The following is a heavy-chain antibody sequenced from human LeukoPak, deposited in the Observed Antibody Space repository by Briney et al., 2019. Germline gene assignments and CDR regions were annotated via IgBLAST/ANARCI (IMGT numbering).Heavy chain of an antibody. V-gene: IGHV3-48*03. Sequence: PGGSLRLSCAASGFTLSSYEMNWVRQAPGKGLEWVSYISSSGSTTYYADSVKGRFTISRDNSKNTLYLQMNSLRAEDTAVYYCAKIARRRIVVVTDPIEDNPYYFDYWGQGTLVTVSS. CDR2: ISSSGSTT. J-gene: IGHJ4*02. CDR3: AKIARRRIVVVTDPIEDNPYYFDY. CDR1: GFTLSSYE. D-gene: IGHD3-22*01.